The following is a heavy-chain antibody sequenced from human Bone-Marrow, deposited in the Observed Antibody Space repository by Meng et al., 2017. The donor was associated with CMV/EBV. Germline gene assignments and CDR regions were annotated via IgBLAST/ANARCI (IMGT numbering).Heavy chain of an antibody. Sequence: GESLKISCAASGFTFSSYSMNWVRQAPGKGLEWVSSISSSSSYIYYADSVKGRFTISRDNAKNSLYLQMNSLRAEDTAVYYCARDAYHYDFWSDRTSIDYWGQGPLVTVSS. CDR3: ARDAYHYDFWSDRTSIDY. V-gene: IGHV3-21*01. CDR2: ISSSSSYI. J-gene: IGHJ4*02. CDR1: GFTFSSYS. D-gene: IGHD3-3*01.